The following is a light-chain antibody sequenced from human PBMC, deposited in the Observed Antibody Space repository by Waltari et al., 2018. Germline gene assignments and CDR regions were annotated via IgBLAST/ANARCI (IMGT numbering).Light chain of an antibody. J-gene: IGLJ1*01. V-gene: IGLV2-18*02. Sequence: HSALTQPPSVSGSPGQSVTISCTGTTNDLRTYHRVPWYQQAPGTAPKLILYEVINRPSGVPDRFSGSKSGGTASLTISGLQAEDEADYYCTSYTVSDFYVFGTGTKVTVL. CDR2: EVI. CDR1: TNDLRTYHR. CDR3: TSYTVSDFYV.